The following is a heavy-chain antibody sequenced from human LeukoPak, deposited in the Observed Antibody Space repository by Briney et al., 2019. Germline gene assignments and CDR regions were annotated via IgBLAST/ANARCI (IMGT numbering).Heavy chain of an antibody. CDR2: ISGSGDRT. Sequence: GGTLRLSCAASGFTFSSYGMSWVRQAPGKGLEWVSVISGSGDRTYYADSVKGRFTISRDNSKNTLYLQMNSLRAEDTAVYYCATGGIAAAVLSFDFWGQGTLVTVSS. V-gene: IGHV3-23*01. D-gene: IGHD6-13*01. J-gene: IGHJ4*02. CDR1: GFTFSSYG. CDR3: ATGGIAAAVLSFDF.